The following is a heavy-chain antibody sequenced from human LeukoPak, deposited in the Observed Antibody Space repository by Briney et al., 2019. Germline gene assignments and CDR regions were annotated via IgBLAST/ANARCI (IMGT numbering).Heavy chain of an antibody. V-gene: IGHV3-48*03. CDR3: AELGITMIGGV. J-gene: IGHJ6*04. Sequence: PGGSLRLSCAASGFTFSNYEMNWVRQTPGKGLEWVSYISSSGSTIYYADSVKGRFTISRDNAKNSLYLQMNSLRAEDTAVYYCAELGITMIGGVWGKGTTVTISS. CDR2: ISSSGSTI. D-gene: IGHD3-10*02. CDR1: GFTFSNYE.